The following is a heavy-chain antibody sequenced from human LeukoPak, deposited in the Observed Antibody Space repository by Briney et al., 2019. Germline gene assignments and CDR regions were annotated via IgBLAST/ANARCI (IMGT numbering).Heavy chain of an antibody. CDR3: ANTGDYDTSPPFDY. D-gene: IGHD4-17*01. CDR2: IRSTAFGGTT. J-gene: IGHJ4*02. CDR1: GFTFGDYG. Sequence: QSGGSLRLSCAASGFTFGDYGLNWFRQAPGKGLEWVGFIRSTAFGGTTQYAASVKGRFTISRDDSKSTAYLQMSSLKTEDTAVYYCANTGDYDTSPPFDYWGQGTLVTVSS. V-gene: IGHV3-49*03.